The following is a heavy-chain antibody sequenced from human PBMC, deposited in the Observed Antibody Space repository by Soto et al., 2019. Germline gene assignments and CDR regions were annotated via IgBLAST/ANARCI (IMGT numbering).Heavy chain of an antibody. V-gene: IGHV1-3*01. CDR1: GYTFTSYA. Sequence: AASVKVSCKASGYTFTSYAMHWVRQAPGQRLEWMGWINAGNGNTKYSQKFQGRVTITRDTSASTAYMELSSLRSEDTAVYYCARGYNWNHSDAFDIWGQGTMVTVS. CDR2: INAGNGNT. CDR3: ARGYNWNHSDAFDI. D-gene: IGHD1-1*01. J-gene: IGHJ3*02.